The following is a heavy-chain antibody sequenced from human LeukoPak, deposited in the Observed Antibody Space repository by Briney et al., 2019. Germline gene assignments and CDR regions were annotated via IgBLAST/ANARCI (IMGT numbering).Heavy chain of an antibody. D-gene: IGHD3-3*01. CDR2: ISAYNGNT. Sequence: ASVKVSCKASGYTFTSYGISWVRQAPGQGFEWMGWISAYNGNTNYAQKLQGRVTMTTDTSTSTAYMELRSLRSDDTAVYYCAREGILRFLEWTSYYMDVWGKGTTVTVSS. V-gene: IGHV1-18*01. CDR1: GYTFTSYG. CDR3: AREGILRFLEWTSYYMDV. J-gene: IGHJ6*03.